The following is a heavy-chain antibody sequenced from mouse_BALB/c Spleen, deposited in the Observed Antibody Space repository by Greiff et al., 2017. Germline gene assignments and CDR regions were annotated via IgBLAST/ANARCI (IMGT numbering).Heavy chain of an antibody. V-gene: IGHV1-7*01. CDR1: GYTFTSYW. D-gene: IGHD2-1*01. Sequence: QVQLQQSGAELAKPGASVKMSCKASGYTFTSYWMHWVKQRPGQGLEWIGYINPSTGYTEYNQKFKDKATLTADKSSSTAYMQLSSLTSEDSAVYYCARFGNQPLDAMDYWGQGTSVTVSS. CDR2: INPSTGYT. CDR3: ARFGNQPLDAMDY. J-gene: IGHJ4*01.